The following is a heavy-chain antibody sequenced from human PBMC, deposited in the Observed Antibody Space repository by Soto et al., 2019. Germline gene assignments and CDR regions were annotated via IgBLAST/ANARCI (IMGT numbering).Heavy chain of an antibody. D-gene: IGHD3-9*01. CDR1: GYTFTSYD. CDR3: ARGNFLDYDILTGYYMLFDY. CDR2: MNPNSGNT. J-gene: IGHJ4*02. Sequence: ASVKVSCKASGYTFTSYDINCVRQATGQGLEWMGWMNPNSGNTGYAQKFQGRVTMTRNTSISTAYMELSSLRSEDTAVYYCARGNFLDYDILTGYYMLFDYWGQGTLVTVSS. V-gene: IGHV1-8*01.